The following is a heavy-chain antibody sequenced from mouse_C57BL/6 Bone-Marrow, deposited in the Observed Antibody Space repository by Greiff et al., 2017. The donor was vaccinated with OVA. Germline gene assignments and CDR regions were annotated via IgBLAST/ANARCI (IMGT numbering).Heavy chain of an antibody. Sequence: EVNVVESGGGLVKPGGSLKLSCAASGFTFSSYAMSWVRQTPEKRLEWVATISDGGSYTYYPDNVKGRFTISRDNAKNNLYLQMSHPKSEDTAMYYCARDPSFAYWGQGTLVTVSA. J-gene: IGHJ3*01. CDR2: ISDGGSYT. CDR3: ARDPSFAY. V-gene: IGHV5-4*01. CDR1: GFTFSSYA.